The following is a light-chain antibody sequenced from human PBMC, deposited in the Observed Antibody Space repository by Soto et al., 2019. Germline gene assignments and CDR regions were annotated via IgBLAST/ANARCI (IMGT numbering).Light chain of an antibody. CDR1: SSDIGGYNS. CDR2: DVT. CDR3: TTWDDRFMVVV. Sequence: QSVLTQSPSASGSPGQSVTISCTGTSSDIGGYNSVSWYQQHPGKAPKVMIYDVTKRPSGVPDRFSGSKSGNTASLTVSALQAEDEADYYCTTWDDRFMVVVFGGGTKVTVL. V-gene: IGLV2-8*01. J-gene: IGLJ2*01.